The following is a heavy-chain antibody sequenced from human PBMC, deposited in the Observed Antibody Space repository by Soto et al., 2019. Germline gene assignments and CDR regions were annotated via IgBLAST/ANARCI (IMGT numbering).Heavy chain of an antibody. V-gene: IGHV4-31*03. J-gene: IGHJ4*02. CDR1: GRPISSGGYY. Sequence: SETLSLTCTVSGRPISSGGYYWGWVRQHPGKGLEWIGYIYYTGSTYYNPSLKSRVTISVDTSENQFSLKLSSVTAADTAVYYCARVQYYYDSSGYSPFDYWGQGTLVTSPQ. CDR3: ARVQYYYDSSGYSPFDY. CDR2: IYYTGST. D-gene: IGHD3-22*01.